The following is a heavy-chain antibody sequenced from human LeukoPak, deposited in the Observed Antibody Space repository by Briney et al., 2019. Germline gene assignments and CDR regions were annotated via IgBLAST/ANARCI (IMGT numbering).Heavy chain of an antibody. CDR3: AREETGGAGYFDY. CDR2: ISYDGSNK. J-gene: IGHJ4*02. D-gene: IGHD3-16*01. Sequence: GGSLRLSCAASGFTFSSYGMHWVRQAPGKGLEWVAVISYDGSNKYYADSVKGRFTISRDNSKNTLYLQMNSLRAEDTAVYYRAREETGGAGYFDYWGQGTLVTVSS. CDR1: GFTFSSYG. V-gene: IGHV3-30*03.